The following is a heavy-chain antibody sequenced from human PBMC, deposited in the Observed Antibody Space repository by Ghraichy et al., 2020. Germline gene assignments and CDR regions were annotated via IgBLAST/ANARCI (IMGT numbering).Heavy chain of an antibody. D-gene: IGHD3-10*01. Sequence: SVKVSCKPSGATFSSSVISWVRQAPGQVLEWMGRIIPSLDITNYAQKFQGRVTITADKSTNTAYMELSSLRSEDSAMYYCARTLGDYGMDVWGQGTTVTVSS. CDR1: GATFSSSV. CDR2: IIPSLDIT. CDR3: ARTLGDYGMDV. V-gene: IGHV1-69*04. J-gene: IGHJ6*02.